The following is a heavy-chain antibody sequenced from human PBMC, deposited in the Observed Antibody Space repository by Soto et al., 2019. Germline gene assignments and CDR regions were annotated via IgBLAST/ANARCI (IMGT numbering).Heavy chain of an antibody. V-gene: IGHV1-69*13. J-gene: IGHJ4*02. D-gene: IGHD3-22*01. CDR2: IIPIFGTA. CDR3: ARESEGSDSSGYADY. Sequence: GASVKVSCKASGGTFSSYAISWVRQAPGQGLEWMGGIIPIFGTANYAQKFQGRVTITADESTSTAYMELSSLRSEDTAVYYCARESEGSDSSGYADYWGQGTLVTVS. CDR1: GGTFSSYA.